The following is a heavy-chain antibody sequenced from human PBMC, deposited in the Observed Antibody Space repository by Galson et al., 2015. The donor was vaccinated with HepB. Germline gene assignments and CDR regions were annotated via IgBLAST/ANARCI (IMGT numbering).Heavy chain of an antibody. CDR1: GFTFSTYC. V-gene: IGHV3-21*06. CDR3: ARGRGDIGGYYAFDY. D-gene: IGHD3-22*01. Sequence: SLRLSCAASGFTFSTYCLNWVRQAPGKGLEWVSAVSSSSIYKYYADSVKGRFTISRDNAKSSLYVQMNNLRVEDTAVYYCARGRGDIGGYYAFDYWGKGALVTVSS. J-gene: IGHJ4*02. CDR2: VSSSSIYK.